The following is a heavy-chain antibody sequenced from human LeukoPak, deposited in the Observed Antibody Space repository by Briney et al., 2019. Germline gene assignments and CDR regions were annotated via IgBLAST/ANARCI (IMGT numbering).Heavy chain of an antibody. CDR3: AKDSVVADRYYYYYMDV. V-gene: IGHV3-30*04. CDR2: ISYDGSNK. Sequence: GSLRLSCAASGFTSSRHPIFWVRQAPGKGLEWVAVISYDGSNKYYADSVKGRFTISRDNSKNTLYLQMNSLRAEDTAVYYCAKDSVVADRYYYYYMDVWGKGTTVTVSS. CDR1: GFTSSRHP. D-gene: IGHD2-15*01. J-gene: IGHJ6*03.